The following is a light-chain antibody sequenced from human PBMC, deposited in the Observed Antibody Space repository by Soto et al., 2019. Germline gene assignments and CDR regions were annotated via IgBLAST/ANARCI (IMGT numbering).Light chain of an antibody. CDR3: QQYGSSGT. J-gene: IGKJ1*01. Sequence: IVLTQSPATLALSPGGRTTLSFRANHSVSNNYLAWYRQNPGQAPRLLIYGASTRATGIPDRFSGSGPGTDFTLTISRLEPEDFAVYYCQQYGSSGTFGQGTKV. CDR1: HSVSNNY. CDR2: GAS. V-gene: IGKV3-20*01.